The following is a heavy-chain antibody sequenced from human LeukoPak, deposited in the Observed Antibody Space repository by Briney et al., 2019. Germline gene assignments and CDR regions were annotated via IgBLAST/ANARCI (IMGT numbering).Heavy chain of an antibody. Sequence: SETLSLTCTVSGGSVSSRTYYWSWIRQPPGKGLEWIGYIYSSGSTNYNPSLRSRVTISVDTSKNQFSLKLTSVTAADTAVYYCARDSPGIMIFGVVTPNGGQGTLVTVSS. CDR3: ARDSPGIMIFGVVTPN. V-gene: IGHV4-61*01. D-gene: IGHD3-3*01. J-gene: IGHJ4*02. CDR2: IYSSGST. CDR1: GGSVSSRTYY.